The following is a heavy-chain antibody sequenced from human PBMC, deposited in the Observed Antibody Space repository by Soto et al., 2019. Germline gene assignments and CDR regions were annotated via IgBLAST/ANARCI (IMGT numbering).Heavy chain of an antibody. D-gene: IGHD3-10*01. CDR2: ISYDGSNK. CDR1: GFTFSSYG. V-gene: IGHV3-30*03. CDR3: ATLVLLWFGESHAFDY. J-gene: IGHJ4*02. Sequence: GGSVRLSCAASGFTFSSYGMRWVRQAPGKGLEWVAVISYDGSNKYYADSVKGRFTISRDNSKNTLYLQMNSLRAEDTAVYYCATLVLLWFGESHAFDYWGQGT.